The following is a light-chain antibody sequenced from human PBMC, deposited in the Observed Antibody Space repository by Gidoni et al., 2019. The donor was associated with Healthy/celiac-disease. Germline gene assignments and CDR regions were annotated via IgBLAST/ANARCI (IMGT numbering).Light chain of an antibody. V-gene: IGKV4-1*01. Sequence: DIVMTQSPASLAVSLGERATINCKSSPSVLYSSNNKNYLAWYQQKPGQPPKLLMYWASTRESGVPDRFSGSGSGTDFTLTISSLQAEDVAVYYCQQYYSTPNTFXQXTKLEIK. CDR3: QQYYSTPNT. CDR1: PSVLYSSNNKNY. J-gene: IGKJ2*01. CDR2: WAS.